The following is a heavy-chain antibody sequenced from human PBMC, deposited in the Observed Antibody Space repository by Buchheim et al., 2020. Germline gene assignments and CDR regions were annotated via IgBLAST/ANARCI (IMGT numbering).Heavy chain of an antibody. CDR3: AKDFGRHKNIVVVPAATNRYYYYGMDV. Sequence: QVQLVESGGGVVQPGRSLRLSRAASGFTFSSYGMHWVRQAPGKGLEWVAVISYDGSNKYYADSVKGRFTISRDNSKNTLYLQMNSLRAEDTAVYYCAKDFGRHKNIVVVPAATNRYYYYGMDVWGQGTT. CDR1: GFTFSSYG. V-gene: IGHV3-30*18. D-gene: IGHD2-2*01. J-gene: IGHJ6*02. CDR2: ISYDGSNK.